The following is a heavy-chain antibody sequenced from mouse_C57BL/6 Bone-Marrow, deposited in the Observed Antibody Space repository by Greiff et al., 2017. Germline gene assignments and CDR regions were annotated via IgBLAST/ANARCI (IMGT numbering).Heavy chain of an antibody. CDR1: GYTFTSYW. Sequence: VQLQQPGAELVKPGASVTMSCKASGYTFTSYWITWVQQRPGQGLEWIGDIYPGSGSTNYNEKFKSKATLTVDTSSSTAYMQLSSLTSEDSAVYYCARPYCSNYWYFDVWGTGTTVTVSS. V-gene: IGHV1-55*01. D-gene: IGHD2-5*01. CDR2: IYPGSGST. J-gene: IGHJ1*03. CDR3: ARPYCSNYWYFDV.